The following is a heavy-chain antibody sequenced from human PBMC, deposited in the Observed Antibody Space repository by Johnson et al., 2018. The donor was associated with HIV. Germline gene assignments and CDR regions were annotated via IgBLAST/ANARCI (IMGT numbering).Heavy chain of an antibody. CDR2: VSAGGDNT. Sequence: VQLVESGAGLVQPGGSLRVSCAASGFTFSSYAMDWVRQTPGQGLAWVSAVSAGGDNTYYADSVEGRFTISRDTSKNTLHLQMNSLKTEDTAVYYCTTDPYGGRRDAFEIWGQGTMVTVSS. V-gene: IGHV3-23*04. D-gene: IGHD1-26*01. CDR3: TTDPYGGRRDAFEI. J-gene: IGHJ3*02. CDR1: GFTFSSYA.